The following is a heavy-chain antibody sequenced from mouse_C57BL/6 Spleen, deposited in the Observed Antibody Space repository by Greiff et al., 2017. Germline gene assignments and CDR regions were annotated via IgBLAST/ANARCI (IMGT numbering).Heavy chain of an antibody. D-gene: IGHD1-3*01. Sequence: VLLQQSGAELVRPGASVTLSCKASGYTFTDYEMHWVKQTPVHGLEWIGAIDPETGGTAYNQKFKGKAILTADKSSSTAYMELRSLTSEDSAVYYCTRKKVRYFDVWGTGTTVTVSS. CDR1: GYTFTDYE. J-gene: IGHJ1*03. CDR3: TRKKVRYFDV. V-gene: IGHV1-15*01. CDR2: IDPETGGT.